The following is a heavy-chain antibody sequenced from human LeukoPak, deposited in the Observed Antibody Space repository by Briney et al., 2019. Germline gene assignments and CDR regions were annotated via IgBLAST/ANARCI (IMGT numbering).Heavy chain of an antibody. J-gene: IGHJ1*01. D-gene: IGHD2-2*01. V-gene: IGHV3-23*01. CDR2: ISGSGGST. CDR1: GFTFSSYA. CDR3: AKRPQVVPVAANYRAEYFQH. Sequence: GGSLRLSCAASGFTFSSYAMSWVRQAPGKGLEWVSAISGSGGSTYYADSVKGRFTISRDNSKNTLYLQMNSLRAEDTAVYYCAKRPQVVPVAANYRAEYFQHWGQGTLVTVSS.